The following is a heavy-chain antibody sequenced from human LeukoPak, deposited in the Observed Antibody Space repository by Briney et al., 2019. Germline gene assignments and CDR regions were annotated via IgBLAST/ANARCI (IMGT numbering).Heavy chain of an antibody. J-gene: IGHJ6*03. D-gene: IGHD3-22*01. V-gene: IGHV3-7*01. CDR2: IKQDGSEK. CDR3: ARDPAGYDSSGYYYYYMDV. Sequence: PGGSLRPSCAASGFTFSSYWMSWVRQAPGKGLEWVANIKQDGSEKYYVDSVKGRFTISRDNAKNSLYLQMNSLRAEDTAVYYCARDPAGYDSSGYYYYYMDVWGKGTTVTVSS. CDR1: GFTFSSYW.